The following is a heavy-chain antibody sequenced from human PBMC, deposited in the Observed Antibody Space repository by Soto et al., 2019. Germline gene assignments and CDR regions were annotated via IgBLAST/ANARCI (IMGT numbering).Heavy chain of an antibody. CDR3: AKPHREYGSXSYRPFDY. CDR2: ISWNSGSI. CDR1: GFTFDDYA. D-gene: IGHD3-10*01. Sequence: EVQLVESGGGLVQPGRSLRLSCAASGFTFDDYAMHWVRQAPGXXLEWVXGISWNSGSIGYADSVKGRFTISRDNAKNSLYLQMNSLRAEDTALYYCAKPHREYGSXSYRPFDYWGQGTLVTVSS. V-gene: IGHV3-9*01. J-gene: IGHJ4*02.